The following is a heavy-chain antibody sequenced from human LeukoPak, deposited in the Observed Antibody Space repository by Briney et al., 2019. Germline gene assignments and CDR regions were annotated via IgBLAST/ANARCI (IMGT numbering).Heavy chain of an antibody. CDR1: GFTFSTNS. CDR2: IDSFGTSV. Sequence: GGSLRLSCVVSGFTFSTNSMSWVRQAPGKGLEWVSSIDSFGTSVYYADSVKGRFTVSRDSAKNSLYLQMSSLRAEDTAVYYCARGYYYDSSGYPEEFDYWGQGTLVTVSS. J-gene: IGHJ4*02. CDR3: ARGYYYDSSGYPEEFDY. V-gene: IGHV3-21*01. D-gene: IGHD3-22*01.